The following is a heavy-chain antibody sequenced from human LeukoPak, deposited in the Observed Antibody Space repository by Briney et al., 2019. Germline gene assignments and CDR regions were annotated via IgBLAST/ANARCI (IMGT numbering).Heavy chain of an antibody. V-gene: IGHV3-21*01. CDR3: ASHYYGSGTYYWGYYFDY. D-gene: IGHD3-10*01. J-gene: IGHJ4*02. CDR1: GFTFSSYE. CDR2: ISSSSSYI. Sequence: GGSLRLSCAASGFTFSSYEMNWVRQAPGKGLEWVSSISSSSSYIYYADSVKGRFTISRDNAKNSLYLQMNSLRAEDSAVYYCASHYYGSGTYYWGYYFDYWGQGTLVTVSS.